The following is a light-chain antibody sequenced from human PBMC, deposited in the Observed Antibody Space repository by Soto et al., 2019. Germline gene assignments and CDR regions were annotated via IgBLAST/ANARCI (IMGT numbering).Light chain of an antibody. CDR1: GSDVGNYNY. CDR3: STYAGSNSWV. J-gene: IGLJ3*02. Sequence: QSVLTQPPSASGSPGQSVTISCTGTGSDVGNYNYVSWYQQHPGKAPKLMIYEVSKRPSGVPDRFSGSKSGNTASLTVSGLQAEDEADYYCSTYAGSNSWVFGGGTKLTVL. CDR2: EVS. V-gene: IGLV2-8*01.